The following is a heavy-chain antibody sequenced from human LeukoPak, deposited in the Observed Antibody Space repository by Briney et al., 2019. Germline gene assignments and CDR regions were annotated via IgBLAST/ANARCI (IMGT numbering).Heavy chain of an antibody. V-gene: IGHV3-21*01. CDR2: ISSSSSYI. CDR1: GFTFSSYS. CDR3: ARERGRVDTATFGFDP. J-gene: IGHJ5*02. D-gene: IGHD5-18*01. Sequence: PGRSLRLSCAASGFTFSSYSMNWVRQAPGKGLEWVSSISSSSSYIYYADSVKGRFTISRDNAKNSLYLQMNSLRAEDTAVYYCARERGRVDTATFGFDPWGQGTLVTVSS.